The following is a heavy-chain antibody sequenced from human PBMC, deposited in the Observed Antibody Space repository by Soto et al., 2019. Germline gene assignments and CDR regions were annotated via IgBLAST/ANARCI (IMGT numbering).Heavy chain of an antibody. CDR1: GYTFTTYD. J-gene: IGHJ4*02. CDR3: AKVLSELVPRYFDT. Sequence: GASVKVSCKASGYTFTTYDIHWVRQAPGLGLEGMGIITPGCGITSYAQKFKGRITMTRDTSTSTVYMELSSLRSEDTAMYYCAKVLSELVPRYFDTWGQGTLLTVSS. D-gene: IGHD6-13*01. V-gene: IGHV1-46*01. CDR2: ITPGCGIT.